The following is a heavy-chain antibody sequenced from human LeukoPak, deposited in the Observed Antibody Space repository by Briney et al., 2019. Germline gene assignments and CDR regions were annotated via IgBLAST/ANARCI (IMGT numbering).Heavy chain of an antibody. Sequence: PSETLSLTCAVSGYSISSGYFWGWIRPPPGKGLEWIGSMYHTGTTYYNPSLRSRVTMSVDTSKNQFSLKLTSVTAADTAVYYCARPPVDGDYGAAFDRWGQGTLVTVSS. J-gene: IGHJ4*02. CDR1: GYSISSGYF. D-gene: IGHD4-17*01. CDR2: MYHTGTT. V-gene: IGHV4-38-2*01. CDR3: ARPPVDGDYGAAFDR.